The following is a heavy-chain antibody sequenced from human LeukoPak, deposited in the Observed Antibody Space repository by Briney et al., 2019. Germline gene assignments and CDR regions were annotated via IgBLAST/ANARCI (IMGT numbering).Heavy chain of an antibody. J-gene: IGHJ4*02. CDR3: ATSGSYRYYFDY. Sequence: GGSLRLSCAASGFTFSSYGMNWVRQAPGKGLEWVSSISSSSSYIYYADSVKGRFTISRDNAKNSLYLQMNSLRAEDTAVYYCATSGSYRYYFDYWGQGTLVTVSS. D-gene: IGHD1-26*01. V-gene: IGHV3-21*01. CDR1: GFTFSSYG. CDR2: ISSSSSYI.